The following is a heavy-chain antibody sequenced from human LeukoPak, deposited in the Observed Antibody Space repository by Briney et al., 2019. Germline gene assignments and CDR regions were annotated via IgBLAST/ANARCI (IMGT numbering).Heavy chain of an antibody. CDR3: AKRYDSSGYQYYFDY. CDR1: GFTFSSYA. D-gene: IGHD3-22*01. Sequence: GGSLRLSCAASGFTFSSYAMSWVRQAPGKGLEWVSSISGSGGSTYYADPVKGRFPISRDNSKSTLYLQMNSLRAEDTAVYYCAKRYDSSGYQYYFDYWGQGTLVTVSS. CDR2: ISGSGGST. J-gene: IGHJ4*02. V-gene: IGHV3-23*01.